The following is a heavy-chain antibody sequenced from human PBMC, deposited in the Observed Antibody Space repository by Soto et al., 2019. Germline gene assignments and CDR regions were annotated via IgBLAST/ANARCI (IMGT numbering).Heavy chain of an antibody. D-gene: IGHD4-4*01. Sequence: TLSLTCTVSGGSISSGGYYWSWIRQHPGKGLEWIGYIYYSGSTYYNPSLKSRVTISVDTSKNQFSLKLSSVTAADTAVYYCARITVTKGLYYFDYWGQGTLVTVSS. V-gene: IGHV4-31*03. CDR3: ARITVTKGLYYFDY. CDR1: GGSISSGGYY. J-gene: IGHJ4*02. CDR2: IYYSGST.